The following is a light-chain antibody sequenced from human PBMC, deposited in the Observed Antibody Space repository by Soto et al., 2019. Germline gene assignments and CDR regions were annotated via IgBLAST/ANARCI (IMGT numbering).Light chain of an antibody. CDR3: QQYDDSQWT. J-gene: IGKJ1*01. CDR1: QSFRGL. V-gene: IGKV3-11*01. CDR2: DAY. Sequence: EVVLTQSPVTLSLSPGERATLSCRASQSFRGLLAWYQQKPGQAPRLLIYDAYNRATGIPPRFSGSGSGTDFTLTISRLEPEDFAVYYCQQYDDSQWTFGQGTKVDIK.